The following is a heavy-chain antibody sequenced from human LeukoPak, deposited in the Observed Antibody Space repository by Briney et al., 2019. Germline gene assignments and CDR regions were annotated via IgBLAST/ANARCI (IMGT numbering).Heavy chain of an antibody. J-gene: IGHJ4*02. Sequence: PGGSLRLSCAVSGFTFSGYEMNWVRQAPGKGLEWVSYISRGGNTIYYADSVKGRFTTSRDNAKNSLYLQMNSLRAEDTAVYYCARVLWGSSSNVPHFDYWGQGTLVTVSS. CDR1: GFTFSGYE. CDR3: ARVLWGSSSNVPHFDY. CDR2: ISRGGNTI. V-gene: IGHV3-48*03. D-gene: IGHD6-6*01.